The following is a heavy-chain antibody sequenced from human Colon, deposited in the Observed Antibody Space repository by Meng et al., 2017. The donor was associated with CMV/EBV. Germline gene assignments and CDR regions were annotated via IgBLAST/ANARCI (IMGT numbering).Heavy chain of an antibody. CDR3: ARDRWFTF. J-gene: IGHJ4*02. D-gene: IGHD2-15*01. V-gene: IGHV3-23*01. CDR1: GFTFNSYD. CDR2: IGRGSGA. Sequence: EGQLLGDGGGLVQAGGSMGLSCAASGFTFNSYDMSWVRQAPGKGLEWVSTIGRGSGANYADSGKGRFTMSRDNSKNTVYLEMNNLRAEDTAIYYCARDRWFTFWGQGVLVTVSS.